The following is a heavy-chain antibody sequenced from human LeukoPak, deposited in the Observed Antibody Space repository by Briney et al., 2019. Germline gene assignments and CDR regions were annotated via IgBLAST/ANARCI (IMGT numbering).Heavy chain of an antibody. CDR2: INPNSGGT. D-gene: IGHD1-7*01. V-gene: IGHV1-2*02. J-gene: IGHJ5*02. Sequence: ASVTVSCKASGYTFTGYYMHWVRQARGQGLEWMGWINPNSGGTNYAQKFQGRVTMPRDTSISTAYMELSRLRSDDTAVYYCARDLEHNWNYYWFDPWGQGTLVTVSS. CDR1: GYTFTGYY. CDR3: ARDLEHNWNYYWFDP.